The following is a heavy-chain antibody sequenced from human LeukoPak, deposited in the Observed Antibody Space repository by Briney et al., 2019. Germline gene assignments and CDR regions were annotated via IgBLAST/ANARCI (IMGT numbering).Heavy chain of an antibody. CDR1: GYTFTNYG. V-gene: IGHV1-18*01. D-gene: IGHD3-3*01. Sequence: ASVKVSCKTSGYTFTNYGVSWVRQAPGQGLEWMGWISAYNGYTNYAQKLQVRVTMTTDTSTSTAYMELRSLTSDDTAVYFCASGFVQFLLLHWGQGTLVTVSS. CDR2: ISAYNGYT. CDR3: ASGFVQFLLLH. J-gene: IGHJ4*02.